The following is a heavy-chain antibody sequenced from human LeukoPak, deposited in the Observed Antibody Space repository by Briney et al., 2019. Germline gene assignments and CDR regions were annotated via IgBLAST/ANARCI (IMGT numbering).Heavy chain of an antibody. V-gene: IGHV3-23*01. D-gene: IGHD3-9*01. CDR2: ITGSGGNT. Sequence: GASLRLSCAASGFTFSNYAMSWVRQAPGKGLEWVSAITGSGGNTYYADSVKGRFTISRDNSKNAVFLQMNGLRAEDTAVYYCAKWGDYDVLTGYYVSDYWGQGTLVTVSS. CDR3: AKWGDYDVLTGYYVSDY. CDR1: GFTFSNYA. J-gene: IGHJ4*02.